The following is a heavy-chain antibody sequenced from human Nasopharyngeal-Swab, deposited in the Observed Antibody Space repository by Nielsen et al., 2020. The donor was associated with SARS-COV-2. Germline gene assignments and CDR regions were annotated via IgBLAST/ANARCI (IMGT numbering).Heavy chain of an antibody. V-gene: IGHV3-30*04. Sequence: GESLKISCAASGFTFSSYAMHWVRQAPGKGLEWVAVISYDGSNKYYADSVKGRFTISRDNSKNTLYLQMNSLRAEDTAVYYCASSPVIAAPTGMDVWGQGTTVTVSS. CDR1: GFTFSSYA. D-gene: IGHD6-13*01. CDR2: ISYDGSNK. CDR3: ASSPVIAAPTGMDV. J-gene: IGHJ6*02.